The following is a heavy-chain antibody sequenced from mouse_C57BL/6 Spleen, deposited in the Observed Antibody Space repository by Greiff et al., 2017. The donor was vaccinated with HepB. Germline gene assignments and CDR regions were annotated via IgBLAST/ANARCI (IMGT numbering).Heavy chain of an antibody. Sequence: EVKLMESGGDLVKPGGSLKLSCAASGFTFSSYGMSWVRQTPDKRLEWVATISSGGSYTYYPDSVKGRFTISRDNAKNTLYLQMSSLKSEDTAMYYGARQDYDYDGYYFDYWGQGTTLTVSS. V-gene: IGHV5-6*01. CDR2: ISSGGSYT. J-gene: IGHJ2*01. CDR3: ARQDYDYDGYYFDY. D-gene: IGHD2-4*01. CDR1: GFTFSSYG.